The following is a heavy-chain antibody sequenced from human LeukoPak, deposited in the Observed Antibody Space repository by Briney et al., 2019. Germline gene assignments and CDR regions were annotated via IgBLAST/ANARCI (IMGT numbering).Heavy chain of an antibody. Sequence: GGSLRLSCAASGFTVSSNYMSWVRQAPGKGLEWVSVIYSGSSSSTYYTDSVKGRFTISRHNSKNTLYLQMNSLRAEDTAVYYCARVGSGWYDFDYWGQGTLVTVSS. CDR2: IYSGSSSST. CDR1: GFTVSSNY. J-gene: IGHJ4*02. CDR3: ARVGSGWYDFDY. D-gene: IGHD6-19*01. V-gene: IGHV3-53*04.